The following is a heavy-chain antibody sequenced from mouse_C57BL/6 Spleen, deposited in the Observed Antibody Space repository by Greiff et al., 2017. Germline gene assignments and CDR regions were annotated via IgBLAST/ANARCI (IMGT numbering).Heavy chain of an antibody. J-gene: IGHJ1*03. CDR1: GYAFTNYL. Sequence: VQLQQSGAELVRPGPSVKVSCKASGYAFTNYLIEWVKQRHGQGLEWIGVINPGSGGTNYNEKFKGKATLTADKSSCTAYMQLSSLTSEDSEVYICERDSKSWYFDVWGTGTTVTVSS. CDR3: ERDSKSWYFDV. D-gene: IGHD2-5*01. V-gene: IGHV1-54*01. CDR2: INPGSGGT.